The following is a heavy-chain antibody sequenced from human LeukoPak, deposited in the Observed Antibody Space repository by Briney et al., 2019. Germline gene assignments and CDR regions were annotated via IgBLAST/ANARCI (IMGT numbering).Heavy chain of an antibody. CDR3: ARGRIAATTRAFYFDY. V-gene: IGHV1-2*02. D-gene: IGHD5-12*01. J-gene: IGHJ4*02. CDR2: INPNSGGT. Sequence: EASVKVSCKASGYTFTGYYMHWVRQAPGQGLEWMGWINPNSGGTNYAQKLQGRVTMTRDTSISTAYMELSRLRSDDTAVYYCARGRIAATTRAFYFDYWGQGTLVTVSS. CDR1: GYTFTGYY.